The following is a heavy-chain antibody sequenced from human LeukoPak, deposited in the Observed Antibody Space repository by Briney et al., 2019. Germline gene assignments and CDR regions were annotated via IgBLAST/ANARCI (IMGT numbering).Heavy chain of an antibody. Sequence: GGSLRLSCAASGFTVSTNYMSWVRQAPGKGLEWVSVIYSGGSTYYADSVKGRFTISRDNSKNTLYLQMNSLRAEDTAVYYCARAGEYYVWGSYRPDYWGQGTLVTVSS. CDR3: ARAGEYYVWGSYRPDY. V-gene: IGHV3-53*01. J-gene: IGHJ4*02. CDR2: IYSGGST. CDR1: GFTVSTNY. D-gene: IGHD3-16*02.